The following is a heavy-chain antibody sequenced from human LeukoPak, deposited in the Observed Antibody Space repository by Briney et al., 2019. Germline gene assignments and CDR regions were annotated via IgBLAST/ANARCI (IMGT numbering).Heavy chain of an antibody. V-gene: IGHV4-59*01. CDR3: ARGVTFGGIIVKTPDYYFYYYMDV. D-gene: IGHD3-16*02. CDR2: ISDSGST. CDR1: GGSISGFY. J-gene: IGHJ6*03. Sequence: SETLSLTCGVSGGSISGFYWSWIRQPPGTGLEWIGYISDSGSTNYNPSLKSRVTISVDMSKNQFSLKLSSVTAADTAVYYCARGVTFGGIIVKTPDYYFYYYMDVWGTGTTVTVSS.